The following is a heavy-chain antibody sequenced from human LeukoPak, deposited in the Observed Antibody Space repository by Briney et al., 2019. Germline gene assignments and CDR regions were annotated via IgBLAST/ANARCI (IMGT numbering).Heavy chain of an antibody. Sequence: SETLSLTCSVSGGSISSSTYYWTWLRQPPGKGLEWIGEINHSGSTNPNPSLKSRVTISVDTSKKQFSLKLSSVTAADTALYYCARSHYYDSSGSQNNWFDPWGQGTLVTVSS. CDR1: GGSISSSTYY. D-gene: IGHD3-22*01. V-gene: IGHV4-39*07. CDR3: ARSHYYDSSGSQNNWFDP. CDR2: INHSGST. J-gene: IGHJ5*02.